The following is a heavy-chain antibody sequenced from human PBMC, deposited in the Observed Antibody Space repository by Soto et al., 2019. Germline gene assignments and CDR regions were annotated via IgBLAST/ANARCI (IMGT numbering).Heavy chain of an antibody. CDR2: LYWDDAK. V-gene: IGHV2-5*02. D-gene: IGHD3-3*01. Sequence: QITLNESGPTLVKPTQTLTLTCTFSGFSLTTSGVGVGSIRQSPGQAPKRLALLYWDDAKRYSPALRSRLTITKDTSKNPVVLTMAYLDPADTATYFCALRVLRTVFRLVTTTAIYFDFCGQGPPVAVSS. CDR1: GFSLTTSGVG. CDR3: ALRVLRTVFRLVTTTAIYFDF. J-gene: IGHJ4*02.